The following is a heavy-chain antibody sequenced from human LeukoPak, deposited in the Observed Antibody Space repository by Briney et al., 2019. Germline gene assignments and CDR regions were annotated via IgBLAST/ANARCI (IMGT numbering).Heavy chain of an antibody. Sequence: SETLSLTCTVSGGSNSSLYWSWIRQPPGKGLVGIGYIYYIESTNKNPSLKSRVAISVDPSKSQFSLNLSSVTAADTAVYYCARDFLPYSITGFDPGGGGPLVSVPT. J-gene: IGHJ5*02. CDR2: IYYIEST. CDR3: ARDFLPYSITGFDP. V-gene: IGHV4-59*11. D-gene: IGHD2-21*01. CDR1: GGSNSSLY.